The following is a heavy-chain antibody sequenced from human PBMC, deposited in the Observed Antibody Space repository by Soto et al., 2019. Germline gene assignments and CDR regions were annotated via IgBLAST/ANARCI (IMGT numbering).Heavy chain of an antibody. V-gene: IGHV1-69*12. Sequence: QVQLVQSGAEVKKPGSSVTVSCKASGGTFSSYTISWVRQAPGQGLEWMGGIIPIFGTANYAQKLQGRVTITADESKSTAYMELSSLRSEDTAVYYCARGNHRWLQLWYFDLWGRGTLVTVSS. D-gene: IGHD5-12*01. CDR1: GGTFSSYT. J-gene: IGHJ2*01. CDR3: ARGNHRWLQLWYFDL. CDR2: IIPIFGTA.